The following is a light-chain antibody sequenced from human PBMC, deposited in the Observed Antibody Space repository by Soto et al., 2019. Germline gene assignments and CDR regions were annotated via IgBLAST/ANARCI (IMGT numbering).Light chain of an antibody. CDR2: DAS. J-gene: IGKJ3*01. CDR3: QQRSNWPPVFT. V-gene: IGKV3-11*01. Sequence: EFVLTQSPATLSLSPGERATLSCRASQSVSSYLAWYQQKPAQAPRLLIYDASSRATGIPARFSGSGSGTDFTLTISSLEPEDFAVYYCQQRSNWPPVFTFGPGTKVDIK. CDR1: QSVSSY.